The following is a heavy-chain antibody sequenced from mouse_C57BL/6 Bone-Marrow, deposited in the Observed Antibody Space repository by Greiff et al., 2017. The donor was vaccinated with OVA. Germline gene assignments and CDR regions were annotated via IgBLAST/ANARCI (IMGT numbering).Heavy chain of an antibody. CDR1: GYTFTSYW. CDR3: ARWEYDYDAAMDY. CDR2: INPSNGGT. D-gene: IGHD2-4*01. Sequence: QVQLQQSGTELVKPGASVKLSCKASGYTFTSYWMHWVKQRPGQGLEWIGNINPSNGGTNYNEKFKSKATLTVDKSSSTAYMQLSSLTSEDSAVYYCARWEYDYDAAMDYWGQGTSVTVSS. J-gene: IGHJ4*01. V-gene: IGHV1-53*01.